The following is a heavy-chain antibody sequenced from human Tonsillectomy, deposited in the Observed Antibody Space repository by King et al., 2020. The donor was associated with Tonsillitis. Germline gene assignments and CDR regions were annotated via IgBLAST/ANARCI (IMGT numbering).Heavy chain of an antibody. Sequence: QLVQSGGGLVQPGGSLKLSCAASGFTFRDSAMHRVPQASGKGLEWVGRIRSKANNYATTSAASVTGRFTISRDDSKNTAYLQMNSLKTEDTAVYYCTGPNYCSGGSCYSSQYWGQGTLVTVSS. D-gene: IGHD2-15*01. CDR3: TGPNYCSGGSCYSSQY. CDR2: IRSKANNYAT. CDR1: GFTFRDSA. J-gene: IGHJ4*02. V-gene: IGHV3-73*01.